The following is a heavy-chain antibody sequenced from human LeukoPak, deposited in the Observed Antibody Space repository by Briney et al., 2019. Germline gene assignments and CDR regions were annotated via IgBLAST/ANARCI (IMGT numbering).Heavy chain of an antibody. CDR3: ARSIIVVVAAGALDI. CDR1: GDSISSYY. J-gene: IGHJ3*02. V-gene: IGHV4-59*08. D-gene: IGHD2-21*02. Sequence: SETLSLTCTVSGDSISSYYWSWIRQPPGKGLEWIGYIYHTGNTNSNPSLKSRVTISVDTTKNQFSLKLSSVTAADTAVYYCARSIIVVVAAGALDIWGQGTMVSVCS. CDR2: IYHTGNT.